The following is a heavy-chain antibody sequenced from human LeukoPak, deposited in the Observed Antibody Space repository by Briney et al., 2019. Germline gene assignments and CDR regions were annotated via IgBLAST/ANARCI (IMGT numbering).Heavy chain of an antibody. CDR1: GFTVSGTY. CDR3: AKVATDYYDSSGYFGAHKYYFDY. D-gene: IGHD3-22*01. J-gene: IGHJ4*02. V-gene: IGHV3-53*01. CDR2: SYSDGRT. Sequence: PGGPLRLSCAASGFTVSGTYMSWVRQAPGKGLEWVSISYSDGRTYYADSVKGRFTISRDNSKNTLYLQMNSLRAEDTAVYYCAKVATDYYDSSGYFGAHKYYFDYWGQGTLVTVSS.